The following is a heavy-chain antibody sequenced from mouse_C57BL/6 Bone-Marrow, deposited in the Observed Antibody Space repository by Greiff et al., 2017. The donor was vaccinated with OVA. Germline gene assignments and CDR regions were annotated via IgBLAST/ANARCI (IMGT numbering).Heavy chain of an antibody. Sequence: VQLKQSGAELVRPGASVKLSCTASGFNIKDDYMHWVKQRPEQGLEWIGWIDPENGDTEYASKFQGKATITADTSSNTAYLQLSSLTSEDTAVYYCTTTPPYYYGSSYGYWGQGTTLTVSS. V-gene: IGHV14-4*01. CDR1: GFNIKDDY. J-gene: IGHJ2*01. CDR3: TTTPPYYYGSSYGY. CDR2: IDPENGDT. D-gene: IGHD1-1*01.